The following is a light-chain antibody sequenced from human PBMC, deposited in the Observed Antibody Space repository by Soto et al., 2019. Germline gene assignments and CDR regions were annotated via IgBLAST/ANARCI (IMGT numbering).Light chain of an antibody. Sequence: QPVLTQPPSASGSPGQSVAISCTGTSSDVGGYNYVSWYQQHPGKAPKLMIYEINKRPSGVPDRSSGSKSGNTASLTVSGLQAEDEADYYCSSFAGSNNFPYVFGTGTKVTVL. V-gene: IGLV2-8*01. J-gene: IGLJ1*01. CDR2: EIN. CDR3: SSFAGSNNFPYV. CDR1: SSDVGGYNY.